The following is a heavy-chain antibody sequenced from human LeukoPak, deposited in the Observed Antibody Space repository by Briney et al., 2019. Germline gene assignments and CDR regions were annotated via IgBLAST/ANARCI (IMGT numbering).Heavy chain of an antibody. J-gene: IGHJ4*02. CDR1: GYTFTGYY. V-gene: IGHV1-2*06. CDR2: INPNSGGT. CDR3: ARGEEEGLGYCSGGSCYGFDY. D-gene: IGHD2-15*01. Sequence: ASVKVSCKASGYTFTGYYMHWVRQAPGQGLEWMGRINPNSGGTNYAQKFQGRVTMTRDTSISTAYMELSRLRSDDTAVYHCARGEEEGLGYCSGGSCYGFDYWGQGTLVTVSS.